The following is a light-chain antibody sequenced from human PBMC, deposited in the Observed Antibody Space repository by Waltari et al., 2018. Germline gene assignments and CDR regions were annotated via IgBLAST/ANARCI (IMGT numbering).Light chain of an antibody. CDR1: SSAVAYYLL. CDR3: CAFAGYGVYV. CDR2: EVS. V-gene: IGLV2-23*02. Sequence: SALTKPAPVSGFPGQSLPISCTERSSAVAYYLLLPWYHHHPGGAPKLLIYEVSTLPAGVSSRFAGSKSGKTASLTISGLQAEDEGDYYCCAFAGYGVYVFGSGTHVAVL. J-gene: IGLJ1*01.